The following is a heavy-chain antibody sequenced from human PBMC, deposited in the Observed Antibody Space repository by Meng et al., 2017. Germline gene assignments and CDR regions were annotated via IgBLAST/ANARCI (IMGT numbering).Heavy chain of an antibody. CDR2: IYSGGST. Sequence: GESLKISCAASGFTVSSNYMSWVRQAPGKGLEWVSVIYSGGSTYYADSVKGRFTISRHNSKNTLYLQMNSLRAEDTAVYYCAKDYLSFTAAYGMDVWGQGTTVTVSS. CDR1: GFTVSSNY. D-gene: IGHD3-16*02. V-gene: IGHV3-53*01. CDR3: AKDYLSFTAAYGMDV. J-gene: IGHJ6*02.